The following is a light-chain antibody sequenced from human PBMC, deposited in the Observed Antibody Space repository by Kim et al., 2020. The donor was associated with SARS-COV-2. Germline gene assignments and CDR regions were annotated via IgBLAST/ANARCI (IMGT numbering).Light chain of an antibody. CDR2: ASS. CDR3: LQYNDYPIT. Sequence: DIQMTQSPSSLSASLGDRVTITCRASQDISTWVAWFQQKPGKAPQCLIYASSTLQSGVPSRFSGSGSGTHFTLTISSLQPGDFATYYCLQYNDYPITFGHGTRLEIK. V-gene: IGKV1D-16*01. CDR1: QDISTW. J-gene: IGKJ5*01.